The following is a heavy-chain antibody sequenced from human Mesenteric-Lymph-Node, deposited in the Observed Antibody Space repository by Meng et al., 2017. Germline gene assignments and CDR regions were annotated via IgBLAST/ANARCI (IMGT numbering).Heavy chain of an antibody. CDR1: GFTFSSYG. V-gene: IGHV3-33*01. CDR2: IWYDGSNK. CDR3: ARGDIKNYFDY. D-gene: IGHD2-15*01. J-gene: IGHJ4*02. Sequence: QVQLVESGGGVVQPGRSLRLSCAASGFTFSSYGMHWVRQAPGKGLEWVAVIWYDGSNKYYADSVKGRFTISRDNSKNTLYLQMNSLRAEDTAVYYCARGDIKNYFDYWGQGTLVTASS.